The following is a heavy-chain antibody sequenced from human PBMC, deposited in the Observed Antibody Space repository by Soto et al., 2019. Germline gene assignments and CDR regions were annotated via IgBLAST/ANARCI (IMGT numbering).Heavy chain of an antibody. J-gene: IGHJ4*02. CDR3: ARILEARSIIEYYFDY. V-gene: IGHV2-26*01. Sequence: QDPLRGSGPVLVKPTENLKLTYSAPGFSLENAAMGVSWILQPPGKALEWLAHNFADDGAYYSTALRSRLTITKETPNSQVVLTMNNMPPVDTATYYCARILEARSIIEYYFDYWDPGTRVTVAS. D-gene: IGHD3-3*01. CDR1: GFSLENAAMG. CDR2: NFADDGA.